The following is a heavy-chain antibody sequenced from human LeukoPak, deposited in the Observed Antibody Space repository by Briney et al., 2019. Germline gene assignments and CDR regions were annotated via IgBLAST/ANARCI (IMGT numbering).Heavy chain of an antibody. CDR3: ARDLLFYYDSSGYYPLDY. Sequence: GGSLRLSCAASGFTFSSYSMNWVRQAPGKGLEWVSSISSSSSYIYYADSVKGRFTISRDNAKNSLYLQMNSLRAEDTAVYYCARDLLFYYDSSGYYPLDYWGQGTLVTVSS. J-gene: IGHJ4*02. CDR1: GFTFSSYS. V-gene: IGHV3-21*01. CDR2: ISSSSSYI. D-gene: IGHD3-22*01.